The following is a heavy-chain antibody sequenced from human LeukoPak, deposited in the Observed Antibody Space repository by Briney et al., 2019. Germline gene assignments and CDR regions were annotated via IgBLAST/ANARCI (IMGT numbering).Heavy chain of an antibody. J-gene: IGHJ6*03. V-gene: IGHV3-7*01. D-gene: IGHD6-19*01. CDR1: GFTFSSYW. CDR2: IKQDGSEK. Sequence: GGSLRLSCAASGFTFSSYWMSWVRQAPGKGLEWVANIKQDGSEKYYVDSVKGRFTISRDNAKNSLYLQMNSLRAEDTAVYYCARVSGGQWLVYYYYYMDVWGKGTTVTISS. CDR3: ARVSGGQWLVYYYYYMDV.